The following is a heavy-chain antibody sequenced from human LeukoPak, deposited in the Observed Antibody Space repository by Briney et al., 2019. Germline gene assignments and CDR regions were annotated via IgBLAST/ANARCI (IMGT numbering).Heavy chain of an antibody. CDR1: GGSFSGYY. V-gene: IGHV4-34*01. J-gene: IGHJ4*02. CDR3: ARQDSADYVWGSYRSPFDY. CDR2: INHSGST. D-gene: IGHD3-16*02. Sequence: SETLSLTCAVYGGSFSGYYWSWIRQPPGKGLEWIGEINHSGSTNYNPSLKSRVTISVDTSKNQFSLKLSSVTAADTAVYYCARQDSADYVWGSYRSPFDYWGQGTLVTVSS.